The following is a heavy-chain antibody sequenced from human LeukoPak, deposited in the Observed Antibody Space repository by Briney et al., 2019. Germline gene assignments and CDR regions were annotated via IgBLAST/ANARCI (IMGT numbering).Heavy chain of an antibody. CDR2: IYTSGST. Sequence: ASETLSLTCTVSGGSISSYYWSWIRQPPGRGLEWIGYIYTSGSTNYNPSLKSRVTISVDTSKNQFSLKLSSVTAADTAVYYCARQVFWSGYSFDYWGQGTLVTVSS. J-gene: IGHJ4*02. D-gene: IGHD3-3*01. V-gene: IGHV4-4*09. CDR1: GGSISSYY. CDR3: ARQVFWSGYSFDY.